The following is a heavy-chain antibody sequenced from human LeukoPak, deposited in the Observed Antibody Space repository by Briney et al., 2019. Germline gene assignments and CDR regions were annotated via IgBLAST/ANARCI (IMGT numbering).Heavy chain of an antibody. CDR1: GGSISSSSYY. Sequence: PSETLSLTCTVSGGSISSSSYYWGWIRQPPGKGLEWIGSIYYSGSTYYNPSLKSRVTMSVDTSKNQFSLKLSSVTAADTAVYYCARGTTRFDPWGQGTLVTVSS. CDR3: ARGTTRFDP. V-gene: IGHV4-39*07. D-gene: IGHD1-7*01. CDR2: IYYSGST. J-gene: IGHJ5*02.